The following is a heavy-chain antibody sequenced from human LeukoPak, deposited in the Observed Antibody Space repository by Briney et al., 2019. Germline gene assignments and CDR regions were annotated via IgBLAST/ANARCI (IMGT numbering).Heavy chain of an antibody. Sequence: ASVKVSCKASGYTFTGYYMHWVRQAPGQGLEWMGWINPNSGGTNYAQKFQGRVTMTRDTSISTAYMELSRLRSDDTAVYYCARECKPVEYYDSSGPYGDYYYYMDVWGKGTTVTISS. V-gene: IGHV1-2*02. CDR2: INPNSGGT. CDR3: ARECKPVEYYDSSGPYGDYYYYMDV. J-gene: IGHJ6*03. CDR1: GYTFTGYY. D-gene: IGHD3-22*01.